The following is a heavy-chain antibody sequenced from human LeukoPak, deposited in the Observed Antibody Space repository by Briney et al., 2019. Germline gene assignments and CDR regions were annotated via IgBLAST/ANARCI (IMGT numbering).Heavy chain of an antibody. CDR1: GGSISGYY. J-gene: IGHJ6*02. D-gene: IGHD1-26*01. CDR3: VRGSYSGNYYYYGMDV. Sequence: SETLSLTCNVSGGSISGYYWSWIRQSPGRGLEWLGHIYYSGSTNYNPSLMSRVTISVDTSKNQFSLNLNSVAAADTAVYYCVRGSYSGNYYYYGMDVWGQGTTVTVSS. V-gene: IGHV4-59*01. CDR2: IYYSGST.